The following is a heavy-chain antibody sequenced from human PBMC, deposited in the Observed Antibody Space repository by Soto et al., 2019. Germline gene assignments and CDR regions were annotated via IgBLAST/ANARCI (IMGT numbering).Heavy chain of an antibody. CDR2: IYYTGST. Sequence: SETLSLTCTVSGGSISSYYWNWIRQSPGKGLEWIGYIYYTGSTNYNPSLKSRVTISVDTSNNQFSLRLSSVTAADTAVYYCARAFGSTMPPLYWGQGTLVTVSS. CDR3: ARAFGSTMPPLY. J-gene: IGHJ4*02. V-gene: IGHV4-59*01. CDR1: GGSISSYY. D-gene: IGHD2-2*01.